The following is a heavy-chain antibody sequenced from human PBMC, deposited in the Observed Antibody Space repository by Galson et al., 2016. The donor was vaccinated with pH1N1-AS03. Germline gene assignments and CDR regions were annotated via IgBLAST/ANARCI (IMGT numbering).Heavy chain of an antibody. CDR1: GYTFIRYY. Sequence: SVKVSCKASGYTFIRYYMHWVRQAPGRGLEWMGVINPSGGSTTYAEKFQGRVTMTRDTSTSTVYMELSSLRSEDTAVYSCAIQAAYRQNFHYWGQGTLVTVSS. CDR3: AIQAAYRQNFHY. CDR2: INPSGGST. J-gene: IGHJ4*02. D-gene: IGHD3-16*01. V-gene: IGHV1-46*03.